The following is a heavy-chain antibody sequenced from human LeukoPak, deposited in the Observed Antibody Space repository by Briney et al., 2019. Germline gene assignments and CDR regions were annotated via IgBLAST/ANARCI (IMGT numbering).Heavy chain of an antibody. CDR2: IYYSGST. J-gene: IGHJ4*02. CDR1: GGSISSSSYY. D-gene: IGHD3-9*01. Sequence: SETLSLTCTVSGGSISSSSYYWGWIRQPPGKGLEWIGSIYYSGSTYYNPSLKSRVTISVDTSKHQFSLKLSSVTAADTAVYYCARHPTYYDILTGYSPHYYFDYWGQGTLVTVSS. V-gene: IGHV4-39*01. CDR3: ARHPTYYDILTGYSPHYYFDY.